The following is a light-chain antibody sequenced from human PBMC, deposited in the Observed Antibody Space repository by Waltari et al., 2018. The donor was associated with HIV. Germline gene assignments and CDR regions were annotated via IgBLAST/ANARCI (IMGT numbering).Light chain of an antibody. Sequence: QSALTQPPSASGSPGQSVTLSCTGTSSDVGGYDYVSCYQQHPGKAPKLMISEVNKRPSGVPDRFSGSRSGNTASLTVSGLQAEDEAHYYCSSYAGRNTLLFGGGTKLTVL. V-gene: IGLV2-8*01. CDR2: EVN. CDR1: SSDVGGYDY. CDR3: SSYAGRNTLL. J-gene: IGLJ2*01.